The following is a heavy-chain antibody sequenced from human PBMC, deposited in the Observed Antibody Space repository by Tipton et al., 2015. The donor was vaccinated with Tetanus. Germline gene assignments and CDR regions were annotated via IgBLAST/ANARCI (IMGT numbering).Heavy chain of an antibody. CDR3: ARDQARGARGWNFVVY. CDR1: GGSISSGGYY. CDR2: IYYSGST. Sequence: TLSLTCTVSGGSISSGGYYWSWIRQHPGKGLEWIGDIYYSGSTYYNPSLKSRVTISVDTSKNQFSLKLNSVTAADTAGYYCARDQARGARGWNFVVYGGQGTLVAVSS. V-gene: IGHV4-31*03. J-gene: IGHJ4*02. D-gene: IGHD1-26*01.